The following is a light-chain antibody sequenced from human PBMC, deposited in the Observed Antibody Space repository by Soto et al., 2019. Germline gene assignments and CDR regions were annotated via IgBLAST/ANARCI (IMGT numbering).Light chain of an antibody. V-gene: IGKV3-20*01. CDR3: QQYGSSPPYT. CDR1: QSVRNNY. Sequence: EVVLTQSPGTLSLSPGERATLSCRASQSVRNNYLAWYQQKPGQSPELLIFGSSDRATGIPDRFSGSGSGTDFTLTISRLEPEDFAVYYCQQYGSSPPYTFGQGTKLEIK. CDR2: GSS. J-gene: IGKJ2*01.